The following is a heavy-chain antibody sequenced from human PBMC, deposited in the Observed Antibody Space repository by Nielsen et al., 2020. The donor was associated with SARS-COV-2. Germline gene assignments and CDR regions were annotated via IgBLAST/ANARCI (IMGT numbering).Heavy chain of an antibody. V-gene: IGHV4-34*01. D-gene: IGHD5-18*01. CDR2: IYYSGST. J-gene: IGHJ5*02. CDR1: GGSFSGYY. Sequence: SETLSLTCAVYGGSFSGYYWSWIRQPPGKGLEWIGSIYYSGSTYYNPSLKSRVTISVDTSKNQFSLKLSSVTAADTAVYYCARWIQLWESSGVNWFDPWGQGTLVTVSS. CDR3: ARWIQLWESSGVNWFDP.